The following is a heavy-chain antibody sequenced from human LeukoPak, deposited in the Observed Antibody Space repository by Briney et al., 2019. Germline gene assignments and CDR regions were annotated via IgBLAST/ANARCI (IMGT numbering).Heavy chain of an antibody. V-gene: IGHV3-33*01. CDR3: ARDSFRPADTAMGIDY. J-gene: IGHJ4*02. D-gene: IGHD5-18*01. CDR1: GFTFSSYG. Sequence: PGGSLRLSCAASGFTFSSYGMHWVRQAPGKGLEWVAVIWYDGSNKYYADSVKGGFTISRDNSKNTLYLQMNSLRAGDTAVYYCARDSFRPADTAMGIDYWGQGTLVTVSS. CDR2: IWYDGSNK.